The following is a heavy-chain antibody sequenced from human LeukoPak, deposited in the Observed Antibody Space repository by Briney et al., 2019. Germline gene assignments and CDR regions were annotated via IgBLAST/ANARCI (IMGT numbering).Heavy chain of an antibody. CDR1: GGSFSGYY. CDR3: ARGRWLQKYFDY. Sequence: SETLSLTCAVYGGSFSGYYWSWIRQPPGKGLEWIGEINHSGSTNYNPSLKSRVTTSVDTSKNQFSLKLSSVTAADTAVYYCARGRWLQKYFDYWGQGTLVTVSS. V-gene: IGHV4-34*01. D-gene: IGHD5-24*01. J-gene: IGHJ4*02. CDR2: INHSGST.